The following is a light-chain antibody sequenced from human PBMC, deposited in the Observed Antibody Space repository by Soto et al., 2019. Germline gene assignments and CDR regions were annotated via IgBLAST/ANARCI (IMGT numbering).Light chain of an antibody. J-gene: IGKJ4*01. CDR1: QSISSY. CDR2: SAS. V-gene: IGKV1-39*01. CDR3: QQSYTTLT. Sequence: DIQMTQSPSSLSASVGDRVTITCRASQSISSYLIWYQQKPGKAPKLLIYSASTLQSGVPSRFSGSGSGTDFTLTISSLQHEDFATYYCQQSYTTLTFGGGTKVEIK.